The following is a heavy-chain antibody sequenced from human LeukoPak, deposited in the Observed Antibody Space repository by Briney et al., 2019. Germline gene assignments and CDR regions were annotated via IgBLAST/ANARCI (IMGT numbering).Heavy chain of an antibody. CDR3: AREGGTYYDFWSGYSETTFDY. V-gene: IGHV3-21*01. D-gene: IGHD3-3*01. J-gene: IGHJ4*02. CDR2: ISSSSSYI. Sequence: GGSLRLSCAASGFTLSSYAMNWVRQAPGKGLEWVSSISSSSSYIYYADSVKGRFTISRDNAKNSLYLQMNSLRAEDTAVYYCAREGGTYYDFWSGYSETTFDYWGQGTLVTVSS. CDR1: GFTLSSYA.